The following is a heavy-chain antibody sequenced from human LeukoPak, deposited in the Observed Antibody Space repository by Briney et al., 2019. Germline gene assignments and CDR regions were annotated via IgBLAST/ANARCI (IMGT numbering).Heavy chain of an antibody. V-gene: IGHV1-2*02. D-gene: IGHD3-22*01. Sequence: ASVKVSCKASGYTFTGYYMHWVRQAPGQGLEWMGWINPNSGGTNYAQKFQGRVTMTRDTSISTAYMELSRLRSDGTAVYYCARDAEYYYDSSGYPKIDYWGQGTLVTVSS. CDR3: ARDAEYYYDSSGYPKIDY. CDR2: INPNSGGT. J-gene: IGHJ4*02. CDR1: GYTFTGYY.